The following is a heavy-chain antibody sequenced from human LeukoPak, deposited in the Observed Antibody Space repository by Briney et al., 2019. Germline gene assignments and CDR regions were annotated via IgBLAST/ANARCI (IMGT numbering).Heavy chain of an antibody. CDR3: AKHLGVRYFDSLPEKD. CDR1: GFTFSSYA. Sequence: GGSLRLSCAASGFTFSSYAMSWVRQAPGKGMKWVSAISGSGVSTYYADSVKGRFTISRDNSKNTLYLQMNSLRADDTAVYYCAKHLGVRYFDSLPEKDWGQGTLVTVSS. J-gene: IGHJ4*02. V-gene: IGHV3-23*01. D-gene: IGHD3-9*01. CDR2: ISGSGVST.